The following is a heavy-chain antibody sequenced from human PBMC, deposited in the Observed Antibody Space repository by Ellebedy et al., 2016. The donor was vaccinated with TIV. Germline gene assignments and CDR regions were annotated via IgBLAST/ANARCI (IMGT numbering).Heavy chain of an antibody. CDR2: IWYDGSNK. Sequence: PGGSLRLSCAASGFTFSNSGMHWVRQAPGKGLEWVAVIWYDGSNKYYADSVKGRFTISRDNSRNTLYLQMNSLRAEDTAIYYCARDLWELHFHYYFDSWGQGTLVTVSS. D-gene: IGHD1-26*01. CDR3: ARDLWELHFHYYFDS. J-gene: IGHJ4*02. V-gene: IGHV3-33*08. CDR1: GFTFSNSG.